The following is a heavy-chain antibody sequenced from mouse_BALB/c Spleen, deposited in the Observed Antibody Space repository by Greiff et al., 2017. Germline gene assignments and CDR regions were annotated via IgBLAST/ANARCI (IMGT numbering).Heavy chain of an antibody. CDR3: ARNDYDVDYFDY. Sequence: EVQHQQSGAELVKPGASVKLSCTASGFNIKDTYMHWVKQRPEQGLEWIGRIDPANGNTKYDPKFQGKATITADTSSNTAYLQLSSLTSEDTAVYYCARNDYDVDYFDYWGQGTTLTVSS. V-gene: IGHV14-3*02. J-gene: IGHJ2*01. CDR1: GFNIKDTY. CDR2: IDPANGNT. D-gene: IGHD2-4*01.